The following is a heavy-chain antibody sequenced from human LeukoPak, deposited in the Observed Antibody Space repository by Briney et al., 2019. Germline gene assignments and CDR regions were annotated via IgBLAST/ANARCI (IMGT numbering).Heavy chain of an antibody. J-gene: IGHJ4*02. Sequence: PSETLSLTCAVYGGSFSGYYWSWIRQPRGKGLEWIGEINHSGSTNYNPSLKSRVTISVDTSKNQFSLKLSSVTAADTAVYYCARVRWNYPSILFDYWGQGTLVTVSS. CDR1: GGSFSGYY. CDR2: INHSGST. CDR3: ARVRWNYPSILFDY. V-gene: IGHV4-34*01. D-gene: IGHD1-7*01.